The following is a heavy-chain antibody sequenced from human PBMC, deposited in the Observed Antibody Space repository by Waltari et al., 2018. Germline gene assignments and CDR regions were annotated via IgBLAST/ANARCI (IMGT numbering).Heavy chain of an antibody. D-gene: IGHD2-15*01. CDR3: ARLGYCSGGSCYHHAFDI. CDR2: IYHSGST. CDR1: GGSISSYY. V-gene: IGHV4-59*08. Sequence: QVQLQESGPGLVKPSETLSLTCTVSGGSISSYYWSWIRQPPGKGLEWIGSIYHSGSTYYNPSLKSRVTISVDTSKNQFSLKLSSVTAADTAVYYCARLGYCSGGSCYHHAFDIWGQGTMVTVSS. J-gene: IGHJ3*02.